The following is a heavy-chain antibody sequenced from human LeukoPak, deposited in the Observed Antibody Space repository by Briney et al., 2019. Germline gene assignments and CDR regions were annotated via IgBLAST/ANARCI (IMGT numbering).Heavy chain of an antibody. CDR2: IYSGGST. D-gene: IGHD4-17*01. CDR1: GFTVSTNY. J-gene: IGHJ4*02. CDR3: ARYHDYGDYYFDY. V-gene: IGHV3-66*01. Sequence: GGSLRLSCAASGFTVSTNYMNWVRQAPGKGLEWVSVIYSGGSTYCADSVKGRFTISRDNSKNTLYLQMNSLRAEDTAVYYCARYHDYGDYYFDYWGQGTLVTVSS.